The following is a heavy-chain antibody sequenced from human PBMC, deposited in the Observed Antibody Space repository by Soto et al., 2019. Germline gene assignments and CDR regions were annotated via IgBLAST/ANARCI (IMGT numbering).Heavy chain of an antibody. V-gene: IGHV3-23*01. J-gene: IGHJ5*02. CDR2: ISGGGDYT. D-gene: IGHD3-10*01. Sequence: EVQLLESGGGLVQSGGSLRLSCASSGFPFSSYGMSWVRQAPGKGLEWVSAISGGGDYTYYADSVKGRFTISRDNSKNTLYLQLNSLRAEDTAVYYCTKGLGGSGNKRTYNWFDPWGQGTLVTVSS. CDR3: TKGLGGSGNKRTYNWFDP. CDR1: GFPFSSYG.